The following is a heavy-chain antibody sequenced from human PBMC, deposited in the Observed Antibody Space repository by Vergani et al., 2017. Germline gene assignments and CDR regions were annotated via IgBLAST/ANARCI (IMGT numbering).Heavy chain of an antibody. J-gene: IGHJ5*02. D-gene: IGHD2-2*02. CDR2: IYYSGST. CDR1: GGSISSGGYY. V-gene: IGHV4-31*03. Sequence: QVQLQESGPGLVKPSQTLSLTCTVSGGSISSGGYYWSWIRQHPGKGLEWIWYIYYSGSTYYNPSLKSRVTISVDTSKNQFSLKLSSVTAADTAVYYCARGRYCSSTSCHTNNWFDPWGQGTLVTVSS. CDR3: ARGRYCSSTSCHTNNWFDP.